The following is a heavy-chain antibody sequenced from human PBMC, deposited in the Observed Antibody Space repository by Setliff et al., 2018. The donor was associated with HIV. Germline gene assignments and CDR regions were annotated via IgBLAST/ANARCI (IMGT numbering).Heavy chain of an antibody. J-gene: IGHJ4*02. Sequence: PSETLSLTCTVSLGTIDSRTYYWSWIRQPAGKRLECLGRVYISGSTNYNPSLRGRVAISLDASRHQFSLNLTSVTAADTAIYFCARSPSWALPYFDLWGQGRLVTVSS. D-gene: IGHD3-16*01. V-gene: IGHV4-61*02. CDR2: VYISGST. CDR3: ARSPSWALPYFDL. CDR1: LGTIDSRTYY.